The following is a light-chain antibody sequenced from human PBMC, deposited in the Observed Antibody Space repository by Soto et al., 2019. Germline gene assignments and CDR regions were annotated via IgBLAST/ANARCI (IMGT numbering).Light chain of an antibody. CDR3: CSYTDGSSLL. CDR1: RNDIGTYNL. Sequence: QSALTQPASVSESPGQSISISCGGGRNDIGTYNLVSWYQQHPGKAPKLIIYEGKKRPSGVSNRFSGSRSGNTASLTISGLQAEDEADYYCCSYTDGSSLLFGGGTKLTVL. J-gene: IGLJ3*02. V-gene: IGLV2-23*01. CDR2: EGK.